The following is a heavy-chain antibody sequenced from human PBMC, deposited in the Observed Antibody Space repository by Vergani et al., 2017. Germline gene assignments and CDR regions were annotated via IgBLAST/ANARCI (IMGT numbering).Heavy chain of an antibody. J-gene: IGHJ4*02. D-gene: IGHD5-12*01. Sequence: QVQLQESGPGLVKPSQTLSLTCTVSGGSISSGSYYWSWIRQPAGKGLEWIGRIYTSGSTNYNPSLKSRVTISVDTSKNQFSLKLSSVTAADTAVYYCAREERPYGGYGANIDYWGQGTLVTVSS. V-gene: IGHV4-61*02. CDR2: IYTSGST. CDR1: GGSISSGSYY. CDR3: AREERPYGGYGANIDY.